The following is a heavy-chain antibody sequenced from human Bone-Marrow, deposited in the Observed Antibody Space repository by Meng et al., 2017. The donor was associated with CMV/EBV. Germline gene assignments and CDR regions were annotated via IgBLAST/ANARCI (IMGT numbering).Heavy chain of an antibody. D-gene: IGHD3-3*01. CDR3: ARLLITIFGVVTTNWFDP. CDR1: SISSSSYY. CDR2: IYYSGST. V-gene: IGHV4-39*01. Sequence: SISSSSYYWGWIRQPPGKGLEWIGSIYYSGSTYYNPSLKSRVSISVDTSKNQFSLKLSSVTAADTAVYYCARLLITIFGVVTTNWFDPWGQGTLVTSPQ. J-gene: IGHJ5*02.